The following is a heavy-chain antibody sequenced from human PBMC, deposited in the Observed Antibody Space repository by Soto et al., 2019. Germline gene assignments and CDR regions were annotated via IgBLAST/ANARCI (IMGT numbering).Heavy chain of an antibody. D-gene: IGHD3-10*02. CDR3: ARNMDYYYGRGSGNGHGV. CDR1: GSTFTAYH. J-gene: IGHJ6*02. V-gene: IGHV1-2*02. Sequence: QVQLVQSGAEVKEPGDSVRVSCEASGSTFTAYHIHWVRQAPGQGLEWMGWINAKFGDTTYAQDFQCRFSMTRDMSISTVYMELSRLTSDDTAIYYCARNMDYYYGRGSGNGHGVWGQGTTVTVFS. CDR2: INAKFGDT.